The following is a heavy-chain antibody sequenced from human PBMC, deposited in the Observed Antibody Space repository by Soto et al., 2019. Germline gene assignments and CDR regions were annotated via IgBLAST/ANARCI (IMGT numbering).Heavy chain of an antibody. Sequence: QVQLQESGPGLVKPSQTLSLTCTVSGGSISSGDYYWSWIRQPPGKGLEWIGYIYYSGSTYYNPSLKSRVTISVDTSKKQFSLKLSSVTAADTAVYYGAREVAAVNWYFDLWGRGTLVTVSS. CDR2: IYYSGST. CDR1: GGSISSGDYY. CDR3: AREVAAVNWYFDL. V-gene: IGHV4-30-4*01. D-gene: IGHD6-13*01. J-gene: IGHJ2*01.